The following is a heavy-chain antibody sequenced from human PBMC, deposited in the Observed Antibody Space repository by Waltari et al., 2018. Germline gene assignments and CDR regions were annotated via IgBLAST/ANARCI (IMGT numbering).Heavy chain of an antibody. D-gene: IGHD6-19*01. J-gene: IGHJ1*01. CDR3: ATDRIAVAGMVSVRAFAEYFQH. CDR2: FDPEDGET. V-gene: IGHV1-24*01. CDR1: GYTFTGYY. Sequence: QVQLVQSGAEVKKPGASVKVSCKASGYTFTGYYMHWVRQAPGKGLEWMGGFDPEDGETIYAQKFQGRVTMTEDTSTDTAYMELSSLRSEDTAVYYCATDRIAVAGMVSVRAFAEYFQHWGQGTLVTVSS.